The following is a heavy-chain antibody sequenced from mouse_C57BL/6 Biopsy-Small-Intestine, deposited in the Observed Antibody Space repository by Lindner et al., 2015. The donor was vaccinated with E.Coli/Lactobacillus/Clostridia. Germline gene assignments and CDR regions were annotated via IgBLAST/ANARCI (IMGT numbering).Heavy chain of an antibody. CDR2: IYPYNGGT. D-gene: IGHD2-3*01. Sequence: VQLQESGPVLVKPGASVKMSCKASGYTFTDYYMNWVKQSHGKSLEWIGVIYPYNGGTSYNQKFKGKATLTVDKSSSTAYMEPNSLTSEDSAVYYCARESDGYYAAYWGQGTLVTVSA. CDR1: GYTFTDYY. V-gene: IGHV1-19*01. CDR3: ARESDGYYAAY. J-gene: IGHJ3*01.